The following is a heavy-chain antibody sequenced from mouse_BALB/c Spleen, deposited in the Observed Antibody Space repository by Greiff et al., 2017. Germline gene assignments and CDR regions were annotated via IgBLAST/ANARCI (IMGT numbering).Heavy chain of an antibody. CDR3: ARDYGSRGAMDY. CDR1: GFTFTDYG. Sequence: EVQLVESGGGLVQPGGSRKLSCAASGFTFTDYGMAWVRQAPGKGPEWVAFISNLAYSIYYADTVTGRFTISREKAKNTLYLEMSSLRSEDTAMYDCARDYGSRGAMDYWGQGTSVTVSS. V-gene: IGHV5-15*02. CDR2: ISNLAYSI. J-gene: IGHJ4*01. D-gene: IGHD1-1*01.